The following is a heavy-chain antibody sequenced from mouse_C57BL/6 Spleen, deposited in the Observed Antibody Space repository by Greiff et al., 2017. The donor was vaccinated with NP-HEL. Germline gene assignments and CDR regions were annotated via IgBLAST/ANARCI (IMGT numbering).Heavy chain of an antibody. J-gene: IGHJ4*01. V-gene: IGHV5-17*01. CDR1: GFTFSDYG. CDR3: GRREAYYSKVYAMDY. CDR2: ISSGSSTI. Sequence: EVQVVESGGGLVKPGGSLKLSCAASGFTFSDYGMHWVRQAPEKGLEWVAYISSGSSTIYYADTVKGRFTISRDNAKNTLFLQMTSLRSEDTAMYYCGRREAYYSKVYAMDYRGQGTSVTGSS. D-gene: IGHD2-5*01.